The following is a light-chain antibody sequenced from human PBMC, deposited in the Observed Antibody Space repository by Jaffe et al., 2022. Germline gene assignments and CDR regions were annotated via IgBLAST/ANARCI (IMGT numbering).Light chain of an antibody. CDR1: YIGSKN. J-gene: IGLJ2*01. CDR3: HVWDSSTAV. Sequence: SYELTQPLSVSVALGQTARITCGGNYIGSKNVHWYQQNPGQAPVLVIYRDSNRPSGIPERFSGSNSGNTATLTISRAQAGDEADYYCHVWDSSTAVFGGGTKLTVL. V-gene: IGLV3-9*01. CDR2: RDS.